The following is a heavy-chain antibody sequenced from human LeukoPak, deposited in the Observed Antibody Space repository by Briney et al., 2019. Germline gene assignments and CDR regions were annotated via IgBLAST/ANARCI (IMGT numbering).Heavy chain of an antibody. CDR1: GFSFNTYA. CDR2: ISNTGGST. Sequence: GGSLRLSCAASGFSFNTYAMSWVRQAPGKGLEWVSAISNTGGSTYYADSVKGRFTISRDKSKNTLSLQMNSLRAEDTAVYYCARSIPYGTTWYGRSDYWGQGTLVTVSS. J-gene: IGHJ4*02. V-gene: IGHV3-23*01. D-gene: IGHD6-13*01. CDR3: ARSIPYGTTWYGRSDY.